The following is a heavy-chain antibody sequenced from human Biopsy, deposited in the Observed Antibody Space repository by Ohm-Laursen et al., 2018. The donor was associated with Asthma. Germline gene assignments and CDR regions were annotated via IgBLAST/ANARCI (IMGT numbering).Heavy chain of an antibody. CDR2: INAANGNT. J-gene: IGHJ3*02. CDR1: GYSFATNA. V-gene: IGHV1-3*01. CDR3: ARTYFDFLTGQVHDAFAM. Sequence: ASVKVSCKASGYSFATNAIHWVRQAPGHSLEWMGWINAANGNTKYSQKFQGGLTISRDTSASTAYMDLSSLRSEDTAVYYCARTYFDFLTGQVHDAFAMWGQGTMVTVSS. D-gene: IGHD3-9*01.